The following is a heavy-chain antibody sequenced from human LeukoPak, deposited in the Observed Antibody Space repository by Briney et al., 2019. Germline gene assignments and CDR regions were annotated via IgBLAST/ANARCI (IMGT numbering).Heavy chain of an antibody. CDR1: GGSFSGYY. CDR2: INHSGST. CDR3: ARGLKNYYYYMDV. J-gene: IGHJ6*03. Sequence: SETLSLTCAVYGGSFSGYYWSWIRQPPGKGLEWIGEINHSGSTNYNPSFKSRVTISVDTSKNRFSLKLSSVTAADTAVYYCARGLKNYYYYMDVWGKGTTVTVSS. V-gene: IGHV4-34*01.